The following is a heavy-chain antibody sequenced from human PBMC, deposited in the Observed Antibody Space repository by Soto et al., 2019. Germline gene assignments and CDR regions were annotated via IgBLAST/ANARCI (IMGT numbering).Heavy chain of an antibody. CDR1: GFTFSSYA. J-gene: IGHJ3*02. Sequence: GGSLRLSCAASGFTFSSYAMSWVRQAPGKGLEWVSAISGSGGSTYYADSVKGRFTISRDNSKNTLYLQMNSLRAEDTAVYYCAKDHPDYYGSGSYYNPPDAFDIWGQGTMVTVSS. D-gene: IGHD3-10*01. CDR2: ISGSGGST. CDR3: AKDHPDYYGSGSYYNPPDAFDI. V-gene: IGHV3-23*01.